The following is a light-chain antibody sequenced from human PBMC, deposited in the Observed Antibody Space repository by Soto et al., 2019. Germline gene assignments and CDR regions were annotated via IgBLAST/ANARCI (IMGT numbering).Light chain of an antibody. CDR3: SSYTTGDTLYV. CDR1: SSDVGGSDY. Sequence: QSALTQSASVSGSPGQSITISCTGTSSDVGGSDYVSWYQQHPDKAPKLMIYRVSNRPSGVSNRFSGSKSGNTASLTISGLQAEDEADYYCSSYTTGDTLYVFGTGTKVTVL. CDR2: RVS. V-gene: IGLV2-14*03. J-gene: IGLJ1*01.